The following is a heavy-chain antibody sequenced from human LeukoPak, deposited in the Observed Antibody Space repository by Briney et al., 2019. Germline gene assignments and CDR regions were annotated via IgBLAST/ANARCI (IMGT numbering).Heavy chain of an antibody. V-gene: IGHV1-69*01. CDR2: IIPIFGTV. CDR3: ARDNGQIFDSNRFAFDI. J-gene: IGHJ3*02. D-gene: IGHD3-22*01. Sequence: SVKVSCNAFGGSFSTYTISWVRQAPGQGLEWMGGIIPIFGTVNYGQKFQGRVTVTADESTSTAYMELSSLRSEDTAVYYCARDNGQIFDSNRFAFDIWGQGTMVTVSS. CDR1: GGSFSTYT.